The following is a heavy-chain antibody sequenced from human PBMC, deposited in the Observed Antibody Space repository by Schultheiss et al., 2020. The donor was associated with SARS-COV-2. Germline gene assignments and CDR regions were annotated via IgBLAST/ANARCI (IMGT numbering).Heavy chain of an antibody. D-gene: IGHD3-16*01. CDR1: GFTFSNAW. V-gene: IGHV3-15*01. CDR2: IKSKTDGGTT. J-gene: IGHJ4*02. Sequence: GGSLRLSCAASGFTFSNAWMSWVRQAPGKGLEWVGRIKSKTDGGTTDYAAPVKGRFTISRDNAKNSLYLQMNSLRAEDTAVYYCARDWGQWGSNDYWGQGTLVTVSS. CDR3: ARDWGQWGSNDY.